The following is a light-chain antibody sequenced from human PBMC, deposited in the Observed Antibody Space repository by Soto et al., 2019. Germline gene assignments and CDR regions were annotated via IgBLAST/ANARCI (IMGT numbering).Light chain of an antibody. CDR3: QQYGSSPQT. CDR1: QSVNIY. Sequence: ETVMTQSPATLSVSPGERATLSCRASQSVNIYLAWYQQIPGQAPRLLIYAASTRATGIAARFSGSGSGTDFTLTISRLEPEDFAVYYCQQYGSSPQTFGQGTKVDIK. V-gene: IGKV3-20*01. J-gene: IGKJ1*01. CDR2: AAS.